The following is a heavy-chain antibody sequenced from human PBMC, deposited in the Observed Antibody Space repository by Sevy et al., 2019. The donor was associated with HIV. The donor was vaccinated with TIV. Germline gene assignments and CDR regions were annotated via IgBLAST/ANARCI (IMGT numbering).Heavy chain of an antibody. CDR3: VREGAPYRNVRYCSGNNCYYNWFDP. CDR1: GFTFSDYA. J-gene: IGHJ5*02. CDR2: ISYDGSET. Sequence: GGSLRLSCAGSGFTFSDYAMHWVRQAPGEGLEWVAVISYDGSETYYADSVKGRFTISRDNSEDTLALQMNGLRAEDTAVYYCVREGAPYRNVRYCSGNNCYYNWFDPWGQGTQVTVSS. D-gene: IGHD2-15*01. V-gene: IGHV3-30-3*01.